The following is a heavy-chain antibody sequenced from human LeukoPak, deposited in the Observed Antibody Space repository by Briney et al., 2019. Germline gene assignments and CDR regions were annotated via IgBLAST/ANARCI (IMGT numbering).Heavy chain of an antibody. D-gene: IGHD6-13*01. Sequence: GASVKVSCKASGYTFTSYGISWVRQVPGQGLEWMGWLSASNGNTNYAQKLQGRVTMTIDTSTSTAYMELRSLRSDDTAVYYCARDAGSSWGDYYYYMDVWGKGTTVTVSS. CDR3: ARDAGSSWGDYYYYMDV. V-gene: IGHV1-18*01. CDR2: LSASNGNT. J-gene: IGHJ6*03. CDR1: GYTFTSYG.